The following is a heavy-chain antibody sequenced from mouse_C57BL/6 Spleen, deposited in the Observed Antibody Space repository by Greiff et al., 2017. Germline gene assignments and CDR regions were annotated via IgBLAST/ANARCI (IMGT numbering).Heavy chain of an antibody. V-gene: IGHV1-61*01. CDR1: GYTFTSYW. D-gene: IGHD3-2*02. Sequence: VQLQQPGAELVRPGSSVKLSCKASGYTFTSYWMDWVKQRPGQGLEWIGNIYPSDSETHYNQKFKDKATLTVDKSSSTAYMQLSSLTSEDSAVYYCARSDSSGWTFAYWGQGTLVAVSA. CDR2: IYPSDSET. J-gene: IGHJ3*01. CDR3: ARSDSSGWTFAY.